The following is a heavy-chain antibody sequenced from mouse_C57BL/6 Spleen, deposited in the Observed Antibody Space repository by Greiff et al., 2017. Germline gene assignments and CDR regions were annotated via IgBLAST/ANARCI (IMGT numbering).Heavy chain of an antibody. Sequence: QVQLQQSGAELARPGASVKLSCKASGYTFTSYGISWVKQRTGQGLEWIGELYPRSGNTYYNEKFKGKATLTADKSSSTAYMELRSLTSEDSAFYFCAREMFYDYDDYAMDYWGQGTSVTVSS. D-gene: IGHD2-4*01. CDR1: GYTFTSYG. V-gene: IGHV1-81*01. CDR3: AREMFYDYDDYAMDY. J-gene: IGHJ4*01. CDR2: LYPRSGNT.